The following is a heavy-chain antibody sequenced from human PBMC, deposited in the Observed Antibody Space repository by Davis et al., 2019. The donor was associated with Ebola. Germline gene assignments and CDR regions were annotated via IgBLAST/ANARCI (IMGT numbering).Heavy chain of an antibody. CDR3: ARIVPDWYDSSGYSRNGRFDF. CDR2: ITGHGDST. Sequence: GESLKISCSASGFTFSSYNMNWVRQAPGKGLEYVSGITGHGDSTYYADSVKGRFTISRDNSKNTLYLQMSSLRAEDTAVYYCARIVPDWYDSSGYSRNGRFDFWGQGTLVTVSS. J-gene: IGHJ4*02. V-gene: IGHV3-64D*06. D-gene: IGHD3-22*01. CDR1: GFTFSSYN.